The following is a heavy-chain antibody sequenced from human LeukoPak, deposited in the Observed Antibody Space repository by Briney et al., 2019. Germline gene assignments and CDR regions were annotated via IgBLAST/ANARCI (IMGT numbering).Heavy chain of an antibody. Sequence: SETLSLTCTVSGGSISSSSYYWGWIRQPPGKGLEWIGSIYYSGSTYYNPSLKSRVTISVDTSKNQFSLKLSSVTAADTAVYYCARGRYGSVYWGQGTLVTVSS. CDR1: GGSISSSSYY. V-gene: IGHV4-39*01. CDR3: ARGRYGSVY. J-gene: IGHJ4*02. CDR2: IYYSGST. D-gene: IGHD3-10*01.